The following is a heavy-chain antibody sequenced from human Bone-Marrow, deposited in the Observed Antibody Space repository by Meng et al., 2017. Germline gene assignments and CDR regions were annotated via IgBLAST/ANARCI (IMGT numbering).Heavy chain of an antibody. D-gene: IGHD2-21*02. CDR2: IYQSGST. J-gene: IGHJ4*02. CDR1: GYSIPGSYN. CDR3: ARDPRLLHGAYFDY. Sequence: SETLSLTCAVSGYSIPGSYNWGWIRQSPGKGLEWIGSIYQSGSTYYNPSLKSRVTISVDTSKNQFSLKLSSVTAADTAVYYCARDPRLLHGAYFDYWGQGTLVTVSS. V-gene: IGHV4-38-2*02.